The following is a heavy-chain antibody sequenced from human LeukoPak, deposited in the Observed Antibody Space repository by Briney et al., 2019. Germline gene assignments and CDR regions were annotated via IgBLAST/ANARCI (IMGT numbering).Heavy chain of an antibody. V-gene: IGHV3-30*03. J-gene: IGHJ3*02. CDR1: GFTFSSYG. CDR3: ARYCSSTSCYGWGGSFDI. Sequence: PGGSLRLSCAASGFTFSSYGMHWVRQAPGKGLEWVAVISYDGSNKYYADSVKGRFTISRDNSENTLYLQMNSLRAEDTAVYYCARYCSSTSCYGWGGSFDIWGQGTTVTVSS. D-gene: IGHD2-2*01. CDR2: ISYDGSNK.